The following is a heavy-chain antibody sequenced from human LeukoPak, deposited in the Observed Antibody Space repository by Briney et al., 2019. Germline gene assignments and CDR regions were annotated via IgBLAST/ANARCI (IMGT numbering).Heavy chain of an antibody. Sequence: GGSLRLSCAASGFTFSNAWMSCVRQAPGKGLEWVGRIKSKIDGGTIDYAAPVKGRFTISRDDSKNTLYLQMNSLKTEDTAVYYCTTEVIYITMVRGVILPDFDYWGQGTLVTVSS. CDR3: TTEVIYITMVRGVILPDFDY. CDR1: GFTFSNAW. V-gene: IGHV3-15*01. CDR2: IKSKIDGGTI. D-gene: IGHD3-10*01. J-gene: IGHJ4*02.